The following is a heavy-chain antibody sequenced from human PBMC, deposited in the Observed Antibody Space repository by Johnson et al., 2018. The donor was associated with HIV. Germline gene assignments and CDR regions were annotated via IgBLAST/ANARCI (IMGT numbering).Heavy chain of an antibody. D-gene: IGHD1-26*01. CDR1: GVTISSFG. CDR3: AKAVGGYAFDI. CDR2: IRFDETIK. V-gene: IGHV3-30*02. Sequence: QMQLVESGGGVVQPGGSLRLSCAASGVTISSFGMHWVRQAPGKGLEWVAFIRFDETIKYYGDSVKGRFTISRDNSKNTLYLQMNSLRVEDTAVYYCAKAVGGYAFDIWGQGTMVTVSS. J-gene: IGHJ3*02.